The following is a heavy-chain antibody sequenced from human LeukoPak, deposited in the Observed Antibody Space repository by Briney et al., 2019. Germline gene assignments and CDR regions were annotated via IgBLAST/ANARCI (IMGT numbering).Heavy chain of an antibody. Sequence: SETLSLTCTVSGGSFSSGSYYWSWIRQPAGKGLEWIGRIETSGSTNYNPSLKSRVTISVDTSKNQFSLKLSSVTAADTAVYYCARELRPYYDILTAYYGQLYGRGNYYFDYWGQGTLVTVSS. CDR3: ARELRPYYDILTAYYGQLYGRGNYYFDY. CDR1: GGSFSSGSYY. CDR2: IETSGST. J-gene: IGHJ4*02. V-gene: IGHV4-61*02. D-gene: IGHD3-9*01.